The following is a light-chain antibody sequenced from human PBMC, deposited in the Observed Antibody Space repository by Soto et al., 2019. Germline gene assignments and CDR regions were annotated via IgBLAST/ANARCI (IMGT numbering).Light chain of an antibody. J-gene: IGKJ2*01. CDR1: QSFRGL. CDR2: DAY. V-gene: IGKV3-20*01. CDR3: QRYGSLPPHT. Sequence: VLTQSPVTLNSPPWERATLSCRASQSFRGLLAWYQQKPGQAPRLLIYDAYNRATGIPPRFSGSGSGTDFTLTISRLESEDFAMYYCQRYGSLPPHTFGQG.